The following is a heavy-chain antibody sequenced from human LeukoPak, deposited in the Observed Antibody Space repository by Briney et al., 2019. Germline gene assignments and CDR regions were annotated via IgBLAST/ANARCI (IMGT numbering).Heavy chain of an antibody. CDR2: IYTSGGT. CDR1: GGSISSGSHY. J-gene: IGHJ4*02. V-gene: IGHV4-61*02. CDR3: ARDGRLEGCGGDCYPDY. D-gene: IGHD2-21*01. Sequence: SETLSLTCTVSGGSISSGSHYWSWIRQPAGKGLEWIGRIYTSGGTNYNPSLESRVTISVDTSKNQFSLKLSSVTAADTAVYYCARDGRLEGCGGDCYPDYWGQGTLVTVSS.